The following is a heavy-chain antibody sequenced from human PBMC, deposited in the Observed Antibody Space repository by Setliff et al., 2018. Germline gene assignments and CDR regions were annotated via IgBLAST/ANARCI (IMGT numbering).Heavy chain of an antibody. V-gene: IGHV4-59*12. CDR2: VYYSGLT. CDR1: GGSFSTYY. J-gene: IGHJ4*02. CDR3: ATSGFCSAGSCYSFDD. Sequence: SETLSLTCTVSGGSFSTYYWSWIRQAPGKGLEWIGHVYYSGLTNYDPSLKSRVTMSVDTAKNRFSLNLTSVTAADTAVYYCATSGFCSAGSCYSFDDWGQGALVTVSS. D-gene: IGHD6-19*01.